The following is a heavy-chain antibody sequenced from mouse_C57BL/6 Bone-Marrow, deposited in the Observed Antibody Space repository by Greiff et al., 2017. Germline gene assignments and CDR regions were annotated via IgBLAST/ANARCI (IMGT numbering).Heavy chain of an antibody. Sequence: VQLQQSGPVLVKPGASVKMSCKASGYTFTDYYMNWVKQSHGKSLEWIGVINPYNGGNGYNQKFKGKATLTVDKSSSTAYMERNSLTSEDSAVYDCARGDDYGDVWGTGTTVTVSS. CDR1: GYTFTDYY. V-gene: IGHV1-19*01. CDR2: INPYNGGN. J-gene: IGHJ1*03. CDR3: ARGDDYGDV. D-gene: IGHD2-4*01.